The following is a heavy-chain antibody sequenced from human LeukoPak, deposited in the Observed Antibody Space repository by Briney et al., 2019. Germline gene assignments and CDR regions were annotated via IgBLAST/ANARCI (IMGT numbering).Heavy chain of an antibody. V-gene: IGHV1-69*13. CDR2: IIPIFGTA. CDR3: ARSFSTNDAFDI. Sequence: ASVKVSCKASGGTFSSYAISWVRQAPGQGLEWMGWIIPIFGTANYAQKFHGRVTITADESTSTAYMELSSLRSEDTAVYYCARSFSTNDAFDIWGQGTMVTVSS. CDR1: GGTFSSYA. J-gene: IGHJ3*02.